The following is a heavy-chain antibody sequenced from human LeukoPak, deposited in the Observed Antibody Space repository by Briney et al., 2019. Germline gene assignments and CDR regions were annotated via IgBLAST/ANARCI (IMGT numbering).Heavy chain of an antibody. Sequence: GESLRISCKCSGFDFTAFGIAWVRQMPGKGLEWMGNIYPGGSNGRYSPSFQGQVTMSADKSITTVYLQWSSLKASDTAMYYCARHFHSAWFGFWGQGSLVTVSS. J-gene: IGHJ4*02. D-gene: IGHD5-18*01. CDR2: IYPGGSNG. CDR3: ARHFHSAWFGF. V-gene: IGHV5-51*01. CDR1: GFDFTAFG.